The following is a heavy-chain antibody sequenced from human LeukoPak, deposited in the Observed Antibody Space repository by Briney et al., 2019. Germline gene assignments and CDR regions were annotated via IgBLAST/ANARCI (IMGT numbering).Heavy chain of an antibody. D-gene: IGHD6-13*01. V-gene: IGHV4-30-4*01. CDR2: IYYSGST. Sequence: SETLSLTCTVSGGSISSGDYYWSWIRQPPGKGLKWIGYIYYSGSTYYNPSLKSRVTISVDTSKNQFSLKLSSVTAADTAVYYCARGRSWFARAPAYNWFDPWGQGTLVTVSS. J-gene: IGHJ5*02. CDR1: GGSISSGDYY. CDR3: ARGRSWFARAPAYNWFDP.